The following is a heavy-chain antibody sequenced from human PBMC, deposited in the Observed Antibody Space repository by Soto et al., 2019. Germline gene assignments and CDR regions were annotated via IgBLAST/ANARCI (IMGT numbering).Heavy chain of an antibody. J-gene: IGHJ1*01. D-gene: IGHD3-22*01. Sequence: EVQLVESGGGLVQPGGSLRLSCAVSGFTVSSNYMSWVRQSPGKGLEWVSVIYSSGSTYYADSVKGRFTISRDNSKNTLYLQMNSLRAEDTAVYYCAKDLNYDSSTFYWGQGTLVTVSS. CDR3: AKDLNYDSSTFY. V-gene: IGHV3-66*01. CDR1: GFTVSSNY. CDR2: IYSSGST.